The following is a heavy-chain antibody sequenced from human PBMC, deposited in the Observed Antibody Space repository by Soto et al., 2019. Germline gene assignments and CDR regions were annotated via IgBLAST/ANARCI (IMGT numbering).Heavy chain of an antibody. D-gene: IGHD6-13*01. CDR2: IDPSDSYT. CDR1: GYSFTSYW. Sequence: PGESLKISCKGSGYSFTSYWISWVRQMPGKGLEWMGRIDPSDSYTNYSPSFQGHVTISADKSISTAYLQWSSLKASDTAMYYCARPASIAAAGPDDLDYWGQGTLVTVS. CDR3: ARPASIAAAGPDDLDY. V-gene: IGHV5-10-1*01. J-gene: IGHJ4*02.